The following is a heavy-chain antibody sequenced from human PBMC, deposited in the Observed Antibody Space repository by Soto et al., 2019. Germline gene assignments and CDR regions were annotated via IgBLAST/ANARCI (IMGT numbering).Heavy chain of an antibody. Sequence: QVQLQESGPGLVKPSQTLSLTCTVSGGSISSGGYSWSWIRQHPGKGLEWIGYIYYSGSTYYNPSLKSRVTISVDTSKNQFSLKLSSVTAADTAVYYCARDYYDSSGPMWYNWFDPWGQGTLVTVSS. J-gene: IGHJ5*02. CDR1: GGSISSGGYS. D-gene: IGHD3-22*01. CDR2: IYYSGST. V-gene: IGHV4-31*03. CDR3: ARDYYDSSGPMWYNWFDP.